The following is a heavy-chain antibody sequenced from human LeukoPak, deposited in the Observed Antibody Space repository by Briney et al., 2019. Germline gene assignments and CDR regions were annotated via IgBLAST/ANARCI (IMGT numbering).Heavy chain of an antibody. Sequence: GGSLRLSCAASGFTFSSYTMNWVRQAPGKGLEWVANIKQDGSEKYYVDSVKGRFTISRDNAKNSLYLQMNSLRAEDTAVYYCARGYGELFRYWGQGTLVTVSS. CDR1: GFTFSSYT. V-gene: IGHV3-7*01. CDR2: IKQDGSEK. CDR3: ARGYGELFRY. D-gene: IGHD1-1*01. J-gene: IGHJ4*02.